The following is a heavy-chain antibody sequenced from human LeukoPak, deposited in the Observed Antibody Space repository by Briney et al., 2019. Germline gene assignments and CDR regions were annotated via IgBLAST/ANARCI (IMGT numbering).Heavy chain of an antibody. V-gene: IGHV3-30*04. D-gene: IGHD1-1*01. Sequence: GGSLRLSCAASGFTFSSYAMHWVRQAPGKGLEWVAVISYDGSNKYYADSVKGRFTISRDNSKNTLYLQMNSLRAEDTAVYYCASPLGTTGTTTGYWGQGTLVTVSS. J-gene: IGHJ4*02. CDR1: GFTFSSYA. CDR3: ASPLGTTGTTTGY. CDR2: ISYDGSNK.